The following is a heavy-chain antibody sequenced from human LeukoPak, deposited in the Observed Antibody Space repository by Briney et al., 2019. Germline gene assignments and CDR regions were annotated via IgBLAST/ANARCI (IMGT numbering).Heavy chain of an antibody. D-gene: IGHD6-19*01. CDR3: AKEGNSGWVPKY. V-gene: IGHV1-46*01. CDR2: INPSGATT. Sequence: ASVKVSCKASGYTLTDYYIHWGRQAPGQGLEWMGMINPSGATTTYAQNFQGRVTMTRDTSTRTDYMELSSLRSEDTAVYYCAKEGNSGWVPKYWGQGTLVTVSS. J-gene: IGHJ4*02. CDR1: GYTLTDYY.